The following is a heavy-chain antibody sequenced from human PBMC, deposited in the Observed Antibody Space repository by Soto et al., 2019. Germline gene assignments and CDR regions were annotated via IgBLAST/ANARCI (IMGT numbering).Heavy chain of an antibody. Sequence: QVQLVESGGGLVKPGGSLRLSCAASGFTFSDYYMSWIRQAPGKGLEWVSYVGSRGISIYYADSVKGRFAISRDNANYSLFVQMNSWRAEDTAVYYCVCVRSCSRFDYWCQCTLVSVSS. V-gene: IGHV3-11*01. J-gene: IGHJ4*02. CDR1: GFTFSDYY. CDR3: VCVRSCSRFDY. D-gene: IGHD2-15*01. CDR2: VGSRGISI.